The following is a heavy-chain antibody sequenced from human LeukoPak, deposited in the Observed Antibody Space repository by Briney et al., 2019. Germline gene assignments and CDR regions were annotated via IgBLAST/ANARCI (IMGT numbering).Heavy chain of an antibody. Sequence: GGSLRLSCTAAGFTFNNYAMSWVRQAPGKGLEWVSHISDSGGKTYYADSVKGRFTISRDNSKNTLYLQMNSLRAEDTAVYYCARDDSSGYYYDYFDYWGQGTLVTVSS. CDR3: ARDDSSGYYYDYFDY. V-gene: IGHV3-23*01. D-gene: IGHD3-22*01. CDR1: GFTFNNYA. J-gene: IGHJ4*02. CDR2: ISDSGGKT.